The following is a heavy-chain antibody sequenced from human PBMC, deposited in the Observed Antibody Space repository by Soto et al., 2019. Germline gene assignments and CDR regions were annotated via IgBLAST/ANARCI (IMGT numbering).Heavy chain of an antibody. Sequence: QLQLQESGPGLVKPSETLSLTCIVSGGSISRTGYYWGWIRQPPGKGLEWIGTFYYSGSTYYNPSRKSRVAISVDTAKNQFSLKLSSVTAADTAVYYCASRHPRGYCSGGSCPDAFDIWGQGTMVTVSS. J-gene: IGHJ3*02. CDR2: FYYSGST. V-gene: IGHV4-39*01. CDR3: ASRHPRGYCSGGSCPDAFDI. D-gene: IGHD2-15*01. CDR1: GGSISRTGYY.